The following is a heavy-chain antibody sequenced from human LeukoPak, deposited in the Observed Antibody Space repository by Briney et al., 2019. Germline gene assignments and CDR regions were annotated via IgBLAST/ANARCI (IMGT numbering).Heavy chain of an antibody. D-gene: IGHD3-16*01. CDR1: GFSFSTYW. CDR3: SSQISRGGN. CDR2: ITPDGSST. V-gene: IGHV3-74*01. Sequence: GGSLRLSCAASGFSFSTYWMHWVRQVPGKGPEWVSHITPDGSSTNYAGSVKGRFIISRDNAKNTLYLQMNSLRAEDTAVYYCSSQISRGGNWGQGTLVTVSS. J-gene: IGHJ4*02.